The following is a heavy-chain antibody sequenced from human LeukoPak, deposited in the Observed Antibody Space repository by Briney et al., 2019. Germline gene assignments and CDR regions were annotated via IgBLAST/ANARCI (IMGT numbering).Heavy chain of an antibody. CDR1: GYTFTSYY. Sequence: GASVKVSCKASGYTFTSYYMHWVRQAPGQGLEWMGIINPSGGGTSFAQEFQGRVTMTRDMSTSTVYMELSSLRSEDTAVYYCARREWLHYYLDYWGQGTLVTVSS. D-gene: IGHD3-3*01. J-gene: IGHJ4*02. V-gene: IGHV1-46*01. CDR3: ARREWLHYYLDY. CDR2: INPSGGGT.